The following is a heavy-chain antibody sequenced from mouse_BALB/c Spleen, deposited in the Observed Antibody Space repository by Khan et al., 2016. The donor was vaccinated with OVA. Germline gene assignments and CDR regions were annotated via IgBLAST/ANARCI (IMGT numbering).Heavy chain of an antibody. D-gene: IGHD2-1*01. CDR3: ARQYGHSPMGY. Sequence: EVELVESGGALVKPGGSLKLSCAAAGFTFSSFGMSWVRQTPDKRLEWVATISSGGSYPYYPDSVKGRFTISRDNAKNTLYLQMSSLRSEDTAMYYCARQYGHSPMGYWGQGTSVTVSS. CDR2: ISSGGSYP. CDR1: GFTFSSFG. J-gene: IGHJ4*01. V-gene: IGHV5-6*01.